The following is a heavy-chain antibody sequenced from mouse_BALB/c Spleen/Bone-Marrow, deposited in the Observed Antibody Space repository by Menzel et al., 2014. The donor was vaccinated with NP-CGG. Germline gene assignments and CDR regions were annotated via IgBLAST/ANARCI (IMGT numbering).Heavy chain of an antibody. CDR2: INPNSGGT. Sequence: SGPELVMPGASMKISCKASGYSFTGYTMNWVKQSHGKNLEWIGLINPNSGGTSYNQKFKGKATLNVDKSSSTAYMELLSLTSEDSAVYYCARTAYFYGRGYFDYWGQGTTLTVSS. D-gene: IGHD1-1*01. V-gene: IGHV1-26*01. CDR3: ARTAYFYGRGYFDY. CDR1: GYSFTGYT. J-gene: IGHJ2*01.